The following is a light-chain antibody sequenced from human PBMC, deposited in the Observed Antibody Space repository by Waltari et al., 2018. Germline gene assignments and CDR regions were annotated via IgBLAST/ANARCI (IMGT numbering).Light chain of an antibody. CDR3: QQANSFPLLT. J-gene: IGKJ4*01. V-gene: IGKV1-12*01. CDR2: AAS. CDR1: QGISSW. Sequence: DIQMTQSPSSVSASVGDRVTITCRASQGISSWFAWYQPQPGQAPQRLLYAASSLQSGVPSRCSGRGSGTDFTLTISSLQPEDFATDYCQQANSFPLLTFGGGTKVESK.